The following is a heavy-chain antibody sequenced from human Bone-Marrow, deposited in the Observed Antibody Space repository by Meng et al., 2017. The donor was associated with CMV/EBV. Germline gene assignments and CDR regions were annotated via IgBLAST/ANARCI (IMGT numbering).Heavy chain of an antibody. V-gene: IGHV1-69*10. Sequence: SVKVSCKASGGTFSSYAISWVRQAPGQGLEWMGGIIPILGIANYAQKFQDRVTMTRDTSISTAYMELSRLRSDDTAVYYCARGTTSSLRALGYRGQGTLVTVSS. CDR2: IIPILGIA. D-gene: IGHD2-2*01. CDR1: GGTFSSYA. CDR3: ARGTTSSLRALGY. J-gene: IGHJ4*02.